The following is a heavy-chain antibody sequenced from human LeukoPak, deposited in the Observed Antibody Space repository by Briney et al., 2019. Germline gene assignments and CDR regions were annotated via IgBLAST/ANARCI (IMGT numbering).Heavy chain of an antibody. V-gene: IGHV4-4*07. CDR1: GGSISSNY. D-gene: IGHD3/OR15-3a*01. CDR2: IYTSGNT. Sequence: PSETLSLTCTVSGGSISSNYWNWIRQPAGKGLEWIGHIYTSGNTNYNPSLKSRVTMSLDTSKNQFSLKLSSVTAADTAVYYCAREAIFGLVTQYWYFDLWGRGTLFTVSS. J-gene: IGHJ2*01. CDR3: AREAIFGLVTQYWYFDL.